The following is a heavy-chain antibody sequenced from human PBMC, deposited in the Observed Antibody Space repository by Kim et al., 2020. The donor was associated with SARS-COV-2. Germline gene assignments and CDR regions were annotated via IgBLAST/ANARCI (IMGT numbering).Heavy chain of an antibody. D-gene: IGHD5-18*01. CDR2: T. J-gene: IGHJ4*02. Sequence: TNYAAYVQGPFTISRTNSKNTLYLQMNGLRAEDTAVYYCAALGGYSYGLDYWGQGTLVTVSS. V-gene: IGHV3-23*01. CDR3: AALGGYSYGLDY.